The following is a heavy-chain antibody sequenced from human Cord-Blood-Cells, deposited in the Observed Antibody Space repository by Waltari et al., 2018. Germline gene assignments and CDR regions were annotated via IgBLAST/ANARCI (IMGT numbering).Heavy chain of an antibody. D-gene: IGHD1-26*01. CDR3: AAIDSGSYYEAFDI. J-gene: IGHJ3*02. Sequence: QVQLVQSGAEVKKPGASVKVSCKASGYTFTGYYMNWVRQAPGQGLEWMGWINPNSGGTNYAQKFQGWVTMTRDTSISTAYMELSRLRSDDTAVYYCAAIDSGSYYEAFDIWGQGTMVTVSS. CDR1: GYTFTGYY. CDR2: INPNSGGT. V-gene: IGHV1-2*04.